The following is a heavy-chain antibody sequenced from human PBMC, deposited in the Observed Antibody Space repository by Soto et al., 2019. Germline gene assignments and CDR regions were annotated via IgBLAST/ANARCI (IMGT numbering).Heavy chain of an antibody. J-gene: IGHJ4*02. CDR1: RFTFSSYA. CDR3: VKSGSSGISYFAY. CDR2: ISSSGRST. D-gene: IGHD1-26*01. V-gene: IGHV3-23*01. Sequence: GSLRLSCAASRFTFSSYAMTWVRQAPGKGLEWVSSISSSGRSTDYADSVKGRFTISRDNSQNTLYLQMNNLRAEDSAVYYCVKSGSSGISYFAYWGQGTLVTVSS.